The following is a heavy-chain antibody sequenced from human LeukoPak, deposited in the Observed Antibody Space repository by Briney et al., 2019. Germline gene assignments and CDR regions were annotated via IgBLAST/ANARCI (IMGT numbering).Heavy chain of an antibody. CDR2: ISSASNTI. J-gene: IGHJ5*02. CDR1: GFTFSSYS. Sequence: GEPLRLSCAASGFTFSSYSMNWVRQAPGKGLEWVSYISSASNTIYYADSVKGRFTISRDNAKNSLYLQMNSLRAEDTAMYYCARDGWFGDYNWFDPWGQGTLVTVSS. V-gene: IGHV3-48*01. CDR3: ARDGWFGDYNWFDP. D-gene: IGHD3-10*01.